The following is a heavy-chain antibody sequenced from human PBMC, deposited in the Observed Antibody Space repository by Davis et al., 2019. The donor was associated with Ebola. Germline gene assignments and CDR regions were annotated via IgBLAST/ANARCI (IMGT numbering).Heavy chain of an antibody. V-gene: IGHV3-33*01. CDR1: GFTFTNYA. CDR3: ARGQRLSEY. CDR2: IWFDGNHK. J-gene: IGHJ4*02. Sequence: PGGSLRLSCAASGFTFTNYAMHWVRQAPGKGLEWVADIWFDGNHKFYGGSVKGRFTISRDNSKNTVYLQMNSLRAEDTAVYYCARGQRLSEYWGQGTLVTVSS.